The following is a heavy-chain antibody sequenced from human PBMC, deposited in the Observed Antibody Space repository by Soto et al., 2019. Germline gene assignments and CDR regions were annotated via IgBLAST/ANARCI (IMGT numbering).Heavy chain of an antibody. CDR1: GGSFSGYY. J-gene: IGHJ5*02. CDR2: INHSGST. CDR3: ARAAYYDFWSGYFVSTPNWFDP. V-gene: IGHV4-34*01. D-gene: IGHD3-3*01. Sequence: PSETLSLTCAVYGGSFSGYYWSWIRQPPGKGLEWIGEINHSGSTNYNPSLKSRVTISVDTSKNQFSLKLSSVTAADTAVYYCARAAYYDFWSGYFVSTPNWFDPWGQGTRVTVSS.